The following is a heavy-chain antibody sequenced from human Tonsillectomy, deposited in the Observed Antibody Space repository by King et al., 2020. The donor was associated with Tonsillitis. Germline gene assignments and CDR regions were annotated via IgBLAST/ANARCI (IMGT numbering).Heavy chain of an antibody. CDR3: ARRLQDYYGSGNLYWYFDL. D-gene: IGHD3-10*01. CDR2: IFYSGYT. V-gene: IGHV4-39*01. Sequence: QLQESGPGLVNPSETLSLTCTVSGGSISSSSYYWGWIRQPPGKGLEWIGNIFYSGYTYYNPSLKSRVTISVDTSKNQFSLKLSSVHAADTAVYYCARRLQDYYGSGNLYWYFDLWGRGTLVTVSS. J-gene: IGHJ2*01. CDR1: GGSISSSSYY.